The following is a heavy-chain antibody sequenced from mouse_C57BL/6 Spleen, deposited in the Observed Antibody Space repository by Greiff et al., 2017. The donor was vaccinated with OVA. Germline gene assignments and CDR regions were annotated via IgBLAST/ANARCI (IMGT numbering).Heavy chain of an antibody. Sequence: EVKLMESGGGLVQPGGSLSLSCAASGFTFTDYYMSWVRQPPGKALEWLGFIRNKANGYTTEYSASVKGRFTISRDNSQSILYLQMNALRAEDSATYYCARSSYDYDRAMDYWGQGTSVTVSS. CDR1: GFTFTDYY. J-gene: IGHJ4*01. D-gene: IGHD2-4*01. V-gene: IGHV7-3*01. CDR2: IRNKANGYTT. CDR3: ARSSYDYDRAMDY.